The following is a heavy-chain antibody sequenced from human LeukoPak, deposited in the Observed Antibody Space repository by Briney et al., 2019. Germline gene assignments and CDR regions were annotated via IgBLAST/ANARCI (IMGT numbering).Heavy chain of an antibody. CDR1: GFTFSSYA. CDR3: AREYYYDSSGYYSFDY. J-gene: IGHJ4*02. CDR2: ISSNGGST. Sequence: PGGSLRLSCAASGFTFSSYAMSWVRQAPGKGLEYVSAISSNGGSTYYANSVKGRFTISRDNSKNTLYLQMGSLRAEDMAVYYCAREYYYDSSGYYSFDYWGQGTLVTVSS. V-gene: IGHV3-64*01. D-gene: IGHD3-22*01.